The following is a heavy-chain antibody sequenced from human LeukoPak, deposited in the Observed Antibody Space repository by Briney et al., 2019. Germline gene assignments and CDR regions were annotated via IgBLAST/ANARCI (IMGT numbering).Heavy chain of an antibody. CDR2: IYYSGST. Sequence: ETLSLTCTVSGGSISSSSYYWGWIRQPPGKGLEWIGSIYYSGSTYYNPSLKSRVTISVDTSKNQFSLKLSSVTAADTAVYYCAREDSGSYREFDYWGQGTLVTVSS. J-gene: IGHJ4*02. CDR1: GGSISSSSYY. D-gene: IGHD1-26*01. CDR3: AREDSGSYREFDY. V-gene: IGHV4-39*07.